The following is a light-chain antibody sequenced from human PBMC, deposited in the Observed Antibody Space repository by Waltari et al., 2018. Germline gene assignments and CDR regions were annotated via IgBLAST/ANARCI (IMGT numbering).Light chain of an antibody. Sequence: DIQMTQSPSSLSASVGDRVTITCRASHSVSSYLNWYQQKPGKAPRLLIYAASSLQSGVPSRFSGSGSGTDFALTISSLQPEDFATYYCQQSSSTPPWTFGQGTKVEIK. CDR1: HSVSSY. J-gene: IGKJ1*01. V-gene: IGKV1-39*01. CDR2: AAS. CDR3: QQSSSTPPWT.